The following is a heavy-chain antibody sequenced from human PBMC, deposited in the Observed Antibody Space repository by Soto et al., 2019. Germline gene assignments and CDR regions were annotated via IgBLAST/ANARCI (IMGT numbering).Heavy chain of an antibody. CDR1: GFTFSSYA. J-gene: IGHJ6*02. Sequence: QVQLVESGGGVVQPGRSLRLSCAASGFTFSSYAMHWVRQAPGKGLEWVAVISYDGSNKYYADSVKGRFTISRDNSKNTLYLKMNSLRAEDKAVYYCARDLTVTTDHYYYYYGMDVWGQGTTVTVSS. CDR2: ISYDGSNK. CDR3: ARDLTVTTDHYYYYYGMDV. V-gene: IGHV3-30-3*01. D-gene: IGHD4-17*01.